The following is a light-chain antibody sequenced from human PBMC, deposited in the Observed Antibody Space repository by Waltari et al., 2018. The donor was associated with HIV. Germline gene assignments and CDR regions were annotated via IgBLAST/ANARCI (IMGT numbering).Light chain of an antibody. CDR2: EVS. Sequence: QSALTQPASVSGSPGQSITISCTGTSSDDGGYNYVSWYQQHPGKAPKLMIYEVSYRPSGVSNRFSGSKAGNTASLTISGLQAEDEANYYCSSFRSGSTLVVFGGGTKLTVI. CDR1: SSDDGGYNY. V-gene: IGLV2-14*01. CDR3: SSFRSGSTLVV. J-gene: IGLJ2*01.